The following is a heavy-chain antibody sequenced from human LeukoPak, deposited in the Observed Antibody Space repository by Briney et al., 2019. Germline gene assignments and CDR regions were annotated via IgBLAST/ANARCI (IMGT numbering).Heavy chain of an antibody. CDR1: GYTLTELS. D-gene: IGHD2-2*01. Sequence: ASVKVSCKVSGYTLTELSMHWVRQAPGKGLEWMGGFDPEDGETIYAQKFQGRVTMTEGTSTDTAYMELSSLRSEDTAVYYCVLPLGPVETTMPDPKRYNWFDPWGQGTLVTVSS. J-gene: IGHJ5*02. CDR3: VLPLGPVETTMPDPKRYNWFDP. CDR2: FDPEDGET. V-gene: IGHV1-24*01.